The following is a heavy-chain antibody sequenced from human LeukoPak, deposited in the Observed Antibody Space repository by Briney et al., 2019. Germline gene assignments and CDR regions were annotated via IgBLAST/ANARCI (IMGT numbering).Heavy chain of an antibody. CDR2: INPSDGNT. CDR3: ARDRDYYDTSAFFDY. CDR1: GYTFTIYY. Sequence: ASVTVSYKASGYTFTIYYMHWVGQAPGEGREGMGIINPSDGNTTYAQKFQGRDTINRDTAKSKVYMEMRSLRSEDTAVYYCARDRDYYDTSAFFDYWGQGTLVTASS. V-gene: IGHV1-46*01. J-gene: IGHJ4*02. D-gene: IGHD3-22*01.